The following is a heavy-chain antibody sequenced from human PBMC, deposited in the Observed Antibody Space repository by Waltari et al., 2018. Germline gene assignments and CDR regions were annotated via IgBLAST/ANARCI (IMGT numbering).Heavy chain of an antibody. V-gene: IGHV4-38-2*02. D-gene: IGHD3-10*01. CDR2: IFHSGRT. CDR1: GYSISSGYN. J-gene: IGHJ4*02. CDR3: ARDRGEGFDY. Sequence: QVQLQESGPGLVKPSETLSLTCAVSGYSISSGYNWGWIRQPPGKGLEWIASIFHSGRTYYNPSLNSRVTISVDTSKNQFSLKLRLVTAADTAVYYCARDRGEGFDYWGQGTLVTVSS.